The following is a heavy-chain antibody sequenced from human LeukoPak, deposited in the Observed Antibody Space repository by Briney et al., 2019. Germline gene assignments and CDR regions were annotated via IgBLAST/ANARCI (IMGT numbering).Heavy chain of an antibody. Sequence: ASVKVSCKASGYTLTNYGFSWVRQAPGQGLEWMGWMNPNSGNTGYAQKFQGRVTMTRNTSISTAYMELSSLRSEDTAVYYCARGGVVRTFDYWGQGTLVTVSS. CDR2: MNPNSGNT. CDR1: GYTLTNYG. CDR3: ARGGVVRTFDY. J-gene: IGHJ4*02. D-gene: IGHD3-10*01. V-gene: IGHV1-8*02.